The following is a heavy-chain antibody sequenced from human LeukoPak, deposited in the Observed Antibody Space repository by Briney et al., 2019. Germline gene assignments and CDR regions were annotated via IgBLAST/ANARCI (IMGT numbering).Heavy chain of an antibody. V-gene: IGHV3-7*01. CDR1: GFTFSSYW. D-gene: IGHD6-13*01. CDR2: IRQDGGEK. J-gene: IGHJ4*01. CDR3: ARDGTAAGLYFDL. Sequence: GGSQRLSCAVSGFTFSSYWMNWVRQAPGKGLEWVASIRQDGGEKSYVDSVKGRFTISRDNTKNSLYLQINSLRAEDTAVYYCARDGTAAGLYFDLWGQGTLVTVSS.